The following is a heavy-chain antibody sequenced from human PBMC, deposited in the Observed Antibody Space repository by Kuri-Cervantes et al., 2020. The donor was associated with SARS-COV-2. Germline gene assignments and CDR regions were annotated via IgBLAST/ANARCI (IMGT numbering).Heavy chain of an antibody. D-gene: IGHD6-19*01. CDR3: ARGGIAVAGVDY. CDR1: GYSISSGYY. CDR2: IYHSGST. J-gene: IGHJ4*02. Sequence: GTLSLTCTVSGYSISSGYYRGWIRQPPGEGLEWIGSIYHSGSTYYNPSLKSRVTISVDTSKNQFSLKLSSVTAADTAVYYCARGGIAVAGVDYWGQGTLVTVSS. V-gene: IGHV4-38-2*02.